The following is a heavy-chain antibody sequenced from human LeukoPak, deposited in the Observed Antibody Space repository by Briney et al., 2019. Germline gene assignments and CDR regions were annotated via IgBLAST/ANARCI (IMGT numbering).Heavy chain of an antibody. CDR1: GFTFTRYS. Sequence: GGSLRLSCAGSGFTFTRYSMTWVRQAPGKGLEWVSYISGSSSIMDYADSVKGRFTISRDNAKNSLYLQMNSLRAEDTAVYYCAPEAGLNGGGFGNGGQGTLVTVSS. J-gene: IGHJ4*02. V-gene: IGHV3-48*01. CDR2: ISGSSSIM. CDR3: APEAGLNGGGFGN. D-gene: IGHD4-23*01.